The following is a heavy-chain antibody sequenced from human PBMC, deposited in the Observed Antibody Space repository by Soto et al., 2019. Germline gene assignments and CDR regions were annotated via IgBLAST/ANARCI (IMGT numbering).Heavy chain of an antibody. CDR2: IWYDGSNK. CDR1: GFTFSSYG. Sequence: GGSLRLSCAASGFTFSSYGMHWVRQAPGKGLEWVAVIWYDGSNKYYADSVKGRFTISRDNSKNTLYLQMNSLRAEDTAVYYCARGRHPGYYYGMDVWGQGTTVTVSS. J-gene: IGHJ6*02. CDR3: ARGRHPGYYYGMDV. V-gene: IGHV3-33*01.